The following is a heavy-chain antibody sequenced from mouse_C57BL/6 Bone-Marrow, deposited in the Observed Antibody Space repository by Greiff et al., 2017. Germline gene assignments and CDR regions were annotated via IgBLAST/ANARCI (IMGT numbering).Heavy chain of an antibody. CDR1: GYTFTSYC. CDR3: ARAYGSSYRLDY. D-gene: IGHD1-1*01. V-gene: IGHV1-64*01. J-gene: IGHJ2*01. CDR2: LQPNSGST. Sequence: VQLQQPGAELVKPGASVQLSCPASGYTFTSYCMHWVKQGPGQGLGWIGMLQPNSGSTNYNEKFKSQATLTVDKSSSTASMQLSSLTSEDSAVYYCARAYGSSYRLDYWGQGTTLTVSS.